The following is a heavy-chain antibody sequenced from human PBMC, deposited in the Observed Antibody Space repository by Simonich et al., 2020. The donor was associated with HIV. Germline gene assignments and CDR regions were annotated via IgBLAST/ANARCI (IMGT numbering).Heavy chain of an antibody. CDR2: VEPEEGET. V-gene: IGHV1-69-2*01. J-gene: IGHJ4*02. Sequence: EVQVVQSGAEVKKPGATVKISCKVSGDTFTDPYIHWVQPAPGKGLEWMRLVEPEEGETIYAEKFQGRVTISADTSTDTAYMELSSRRAEDTAVYYCATTYCGDDCYSFDYWGQGTLVTVSS. CDR1: GDTFTDPY. D-gene: IGHD2-21*02. CDR3: ATTYCGDDCYSFDY.